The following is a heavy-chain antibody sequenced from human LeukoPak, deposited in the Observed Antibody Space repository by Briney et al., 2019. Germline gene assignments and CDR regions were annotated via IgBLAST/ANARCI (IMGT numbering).Heavy chain of an antibody. CDR2: INHSGST. V-gene: IGHV4-34*01. CDR1: GGSFSGYY. CDR3: ARDKAHY. Sequence: SETLSLTCAVYGGSFSGYYWSWIRQPPGKGLEWIGEINHSGSTNYNPSLKSRVTISVDTSKNQFSLKLSSVTAADTAVYYCARDKAHYWGQGTLVTVSS. J-gene: IGHJ4*02.